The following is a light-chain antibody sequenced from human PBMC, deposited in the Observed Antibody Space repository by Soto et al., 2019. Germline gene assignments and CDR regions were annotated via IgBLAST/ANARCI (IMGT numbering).Light chain of an antibody. V-gene: IGKV3-15*01. CDR2: GAS. CDR3: QQYNNWPPRT. CDR1: QSVSSN. J-gene: IGKJ1*01. Sequence: EIVMTQSPATLSVSPGERATLSCRASQSVSSNLAWYQQKPGQAPRLLIYGASTRATGIPARFSGSGSGTESTLTIRSLQSEDLAVYYCQQYNNWPPRTVGQGTKVDI.